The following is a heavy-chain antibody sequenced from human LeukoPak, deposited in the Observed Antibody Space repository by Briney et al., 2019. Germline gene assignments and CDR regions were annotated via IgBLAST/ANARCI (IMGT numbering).Heavy chain of an antibody. V-gene: IGHV3-15*01. CDR2: IKSKTDGGTT. Sequence: GGSLRLSCAASGFTFSNAWMSWVRQAPGKGLEWVGRIKSKTDGGTTDYAAPVKGRFTISRDDSKNTLYLQMNSLKTEDTAVYYCTTLGYCSSTSCPSRRYYFDYWGQGTLVTVSS. CDR3: TTLGYCSSTSCPSRRYYFDY. D-gene: IGHD2-2*01. J-gene: IGHJ4*02. CDR1: GFTFSNAW.